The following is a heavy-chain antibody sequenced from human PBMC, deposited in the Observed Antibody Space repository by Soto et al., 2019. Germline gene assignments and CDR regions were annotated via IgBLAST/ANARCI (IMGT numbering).Heavy chain of an antibody. CDR2: IYYSGST. Sequence: SETLSLTCTVSGGSISSGDYYWSWVRQPPGKGLEWIGYIYYSGSTSYNASLKSRTSISADPSNNQFSLKLHSLTAADTAVYFCGTMPIVVEPAPMDVWGPGTSVTVSS. CDR3: GTMPIVVEPAPMDV. V-gene: IGHV4-30-4*01. J-gene: IGHJ6*02. CDR1: GGSISSGDYY. D-gene: IGHD2-2*01.